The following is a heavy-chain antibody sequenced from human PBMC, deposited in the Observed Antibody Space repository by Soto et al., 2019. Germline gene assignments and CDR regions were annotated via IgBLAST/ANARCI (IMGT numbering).Heavy chain of an antibody. CDR2: VNDSGGNT. CDR1: GFTFTTYA. J-gene: IGHJ4*02. V-gene: IGHV3-23*01. Sequence: EVQLLESGGGLVQPGGSLRLSCAASGFTFTTYAMSWVRQAPGKGLEWVSGVNDSGGNTYYADSVKGRFTISRDNSKQTLYLQLNRMRAEDTAVYYCAKGFIVAATTTAFDYWGQGTLVNVSS. D-gene: IGHD1-26*01. CDR3: AKGFIVAATTTAFDY.